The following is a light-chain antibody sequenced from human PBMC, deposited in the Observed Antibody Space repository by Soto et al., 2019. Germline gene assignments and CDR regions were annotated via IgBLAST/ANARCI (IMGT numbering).Light chain of an antibody. Sequence: DIQMTQSPSSLSASVGDRVTITCRASQSISSYLNWYQHKPGKAPKLLIYAASSLQSGVPSRFSGSGSGTDFTLNVSSLQPEDFATYYCQQSYSTPRTFGQGTKV. J-gene: IGKJ1*01. CDR2: AAS. CDR3: QQSYSTPRT. V-gene: IGKV1-39*01. CDR1: QSISSY.